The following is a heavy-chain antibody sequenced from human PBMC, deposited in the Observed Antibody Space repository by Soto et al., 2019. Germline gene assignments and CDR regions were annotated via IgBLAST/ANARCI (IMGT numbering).Heavy chain of an antibody. CDR1: GGSFSGYY. D-gene: IGHD2-15*01. J-gene: IGHJ5*02. CDR2: VNHSGST. CDR3: ARGPGGYCSGGSCYSIWYNSFDP. Sequence: SETLSLTCAVYGGSFSGYYWSWIRQPPGKGLKWIGEVNHSGSTNYNPSLKSRVTISVDTSKNQFSLKLSSVTAADTAVYYCARGPGGYCSGGSCYSIWYNSFDPWGQGTLVTVSS. V-gene: IGHV4-34*01.